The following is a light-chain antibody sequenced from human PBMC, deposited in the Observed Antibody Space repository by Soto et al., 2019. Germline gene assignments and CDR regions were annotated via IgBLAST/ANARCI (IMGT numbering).Light chain of an antibody. V-gene: IGKV1-39*01. CDR1: QGIGSS. Sequence: DIQMTQSPSSLSASVGDRVTITCRASQGIGSSLNWYQQKPGKAPKLLIYAASALQRGVPPRFSGSGSGTDLTFTITVLRPEVFGSFYCKQTNSLPLTFGGGTKVNIK. J-gene: IGKJ4*01. CDR2: AAS. CDR3: KQTNSLPLT.